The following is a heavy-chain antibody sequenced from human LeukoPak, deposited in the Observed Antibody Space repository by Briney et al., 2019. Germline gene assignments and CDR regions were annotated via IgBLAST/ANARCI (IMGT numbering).Heavy chain of an antibody. Sequence: SETLSLTCAVYGGSFSGYYWSWIRQLPGKGLEWIGEINHSGSTNYNPSLKGRVTISVDTSKNQFSLKLSSVTAADTAVYYCARARAVGYYYYYMDVWGKGTTVTVSS. CDR2: INHSGST. J-gene: IGHJ6*03. CDR1: GGSFSGYY. CDR3: ARARAVGYYYYYMDV. V-gene: IGHV4-34*01. D-gene: IGHD6-19*01.